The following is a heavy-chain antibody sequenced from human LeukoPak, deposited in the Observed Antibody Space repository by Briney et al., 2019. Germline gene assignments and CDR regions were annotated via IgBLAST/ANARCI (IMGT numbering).Heavy chain of an antibody. D-gene: IGHD2-2*01. CDR2: ISSSSSTI. CDR3: ARSAPEVYCSSTSCYLPQNYYYYMDV. CDR1: GFTFSSYS. J-gene: IGHJ6*03. V-gene: IGHV3-48*01. Sequence: GGSLRLSCAASGFTFSSYSMNWVRQAPGKGLEWVSYISSSSSTIYYADSVKGRFTISRDNAKNSLYLQMNSLRAEDTAVYYCARSAPEVYCSSTSCYLPQNYYYYMDVWGKGTTVTVSS.